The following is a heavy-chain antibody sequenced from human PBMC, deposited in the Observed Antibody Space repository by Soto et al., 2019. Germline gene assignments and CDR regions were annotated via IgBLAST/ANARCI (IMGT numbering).Heavy chain of an antibody. CDR2: IYYSGTT. CDR3: ARLTGGAYLSFYYYIGV. V-gene: IGHV4-59*01. Sequence: QVQLQESGPGLVKPSETLSLTCTVSGGSISGYYWSWIRQPPGKGLEWIGYIYYSGTTNYDPSLKSRVTMSVDTSKNLFSLKLSSVTAADTAVYYCARLTGGAYLSFYYYIGVWGKGTTVTVSS. CDR1: GGSISGYY. D-gene: IGHD2-8*02. J-gene: IGHJ6*03.